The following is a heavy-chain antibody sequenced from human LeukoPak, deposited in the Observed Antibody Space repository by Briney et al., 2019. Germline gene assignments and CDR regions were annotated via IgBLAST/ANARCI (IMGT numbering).Heavy chain of an antibody. CDR1: GFSFTGYF. CDR3: ARGPHDTAYYFDQ. CDR2: IDPNSGGT. D-gene: IGHD5-18*01. V-gene: IGHV1-2*06. J-gene: IGHJ4*02. Sequence: ASVKVSCKASGFSFTGYFMHWVRQAPGQGPEWMGRIDPNSGGTNYALKFQGRVTMTRDTPITTAYMDLSRLRSDDTAVYDCARGPHDTAYYFDQWGQGTMVTVSS.